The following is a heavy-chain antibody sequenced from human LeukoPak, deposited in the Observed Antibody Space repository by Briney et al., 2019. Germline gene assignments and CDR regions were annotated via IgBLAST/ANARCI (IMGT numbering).Heavy chain of an antibody. CDR2: INPNSGGT. V-gene: IGHV1-2*02. Sequence: ASVKVSCKASGYTFTGYYMHWVRQAPGQGLEWMGWINPNSGGTNYAQKFQGRVTMTRDTSISTAYMELSRLSSDDTAMFYCARDLGSRGFDPWGQGTLVTVSS. CDR1: GYTFTGYY. D-gene: IGHD2-2*01. J-gene: IGHJ5*02. CDR3: ARDLGSRGFDP.